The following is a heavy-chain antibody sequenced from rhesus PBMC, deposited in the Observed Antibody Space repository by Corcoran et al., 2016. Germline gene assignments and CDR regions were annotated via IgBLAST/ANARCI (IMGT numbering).Heavy chain of an antibody. D-gene: IGHD3-3*01. V-gene: IGHV4-173*01. CDR3: ARAGEAAELTIYGLDS. Sequence: QLQLQESGPGLVKPSETLSLTCAVSGGSISSNYWSWIRQPPGKGLEGIGRISGSRGSTDDNPSLTRRVTISTDTSKTQFALKLSSVPAADAAVYYCARAGEAAELTIYGLDSWGQGVVVTVSS. CDR1: GGSISSNY. J-gene: IGHJ6*01. CDR2: ISGSRGST.